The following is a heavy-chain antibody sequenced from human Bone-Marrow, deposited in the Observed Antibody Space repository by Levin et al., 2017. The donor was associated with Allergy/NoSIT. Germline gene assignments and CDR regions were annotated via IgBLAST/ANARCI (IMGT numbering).Heavy chain of an antibody. CDR3: ARGGYCSSTICYRQNAFDS. CDR2: INPFGSTT. V-gene: IGHV3-48*03. CDR1: GLTFSSYE. J-gene: IGHJ3*02. D-gene: IGHD2-2*02. Sequence: GESLKISCAASGLTFSSYEMNWVRQAPGKGLEWVSYINPFGSTTYYADSVKGRFTISRDNAENSLYLQMDNLRAEDTAVYYCARGGYCSSTICYRQNAFDSWGQGTVVTVSS.